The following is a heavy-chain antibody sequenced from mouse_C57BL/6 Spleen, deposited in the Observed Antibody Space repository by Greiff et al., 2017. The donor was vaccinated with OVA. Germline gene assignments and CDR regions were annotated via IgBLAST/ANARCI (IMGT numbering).Heavy chain of an antibody. D-gene: IGHD1-1*02. V-gene: IGHV1-64*01. CDR2: IHPNSGST. J-gene: IGHJ2*01. Sequence: VQLQQPGAELVKPGASVKLSCKASGYTFTSYWMHWVKQRPGQGLEWIGMIHPNSGSTNYNEKFKSKATLTVDKSSSTAYMQLSSLTSEDSAVYYCARGGGSYDYFDYWGQGTTLTVSS. CDR3: ARGGGSYDYFDY. CDR1: GYTFTSYW.